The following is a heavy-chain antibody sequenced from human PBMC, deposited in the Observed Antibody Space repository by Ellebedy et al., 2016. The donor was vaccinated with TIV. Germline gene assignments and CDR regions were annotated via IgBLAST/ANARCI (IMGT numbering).Heavy chain of an antibody. D-gene: IGHD2/OR15-2a*01. V-gene: IGHV4-39*07. CDR2: MFYSGTTHSGST. CDR1: GASISSNNYF. Sequence: MPGGSLRLSCNVSGASISSNNYFWGWIRQPPGKGLEWIGSMFYSGTTHSGSTYYNPSLKSRVNIFVDASKSQFSLKVNSVTAADTAVYYCATARVATTLACFDFWGRGALVTVSS. CDR3: ATARVATTLACFDF. J-gene: IGHJ5*01.